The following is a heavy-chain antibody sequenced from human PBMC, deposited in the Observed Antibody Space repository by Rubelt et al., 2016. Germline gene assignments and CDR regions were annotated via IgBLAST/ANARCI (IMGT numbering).Heavy chain of an antibody. J-gene: IGHJ5*02. CDR2: IIPIFGTA. D-gene: IGHD6-13*01. CDR1: GGTFSSYA. CDR3: AREQQLVGGWFDP. Sequence: QVQLVQSGAEVKKPGSSVKVSCKASGGTFSSYAISWVRQAPGQGLEWMGGIIPIFGTANYAQKVQGRVTITADESTSTAYMGLSSRRSEDTAVYYCAREQQLVGGWFDPWGQGTLVTVSS. V-gene: IGHV1-69*01.